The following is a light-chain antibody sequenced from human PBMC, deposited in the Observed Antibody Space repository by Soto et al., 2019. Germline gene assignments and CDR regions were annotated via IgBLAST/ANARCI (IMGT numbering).Light chain of an antibody. Sequence: DIVMTQSPDSLAVSLGERATINCKSSQSVLYSSNNKNYLAWYQQKPGQPPKLLIYWASTPESGVPDRFSGSGSGPDFTLTISSLQAEDVAVYYCQQYYTNALTFGGGTKVGVK. CDR3: QQYYTNALT. V-gene: IGKV4-1*01. J-gene: IGKJ4*01. CDR1: QSVLYSSNNKNY. CDR2: WAS.